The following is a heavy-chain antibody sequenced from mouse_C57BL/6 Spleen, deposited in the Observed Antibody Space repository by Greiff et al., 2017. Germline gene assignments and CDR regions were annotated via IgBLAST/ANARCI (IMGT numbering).Heavy chain of an antibody. CDR3: ARWVAYYGSSYPDD. Sequence: VQLQQSGPELVKPGASVKISCKASGYSFTSYYIHWVKQRPGQGLEWIGWIYPGSGNTKYNEKFKGKATLTADTSSSTAYMQLSSLTSEDSAVYYCARWVAYYGSSYPDDWGQGTTLTVSS. D-gene: IGHD1-1*01. V-gene: IGHV1-66*01. J-gene: IGHJ2*01. CDR1: GYSFTSYY. CDR2: IYPGSGNT.